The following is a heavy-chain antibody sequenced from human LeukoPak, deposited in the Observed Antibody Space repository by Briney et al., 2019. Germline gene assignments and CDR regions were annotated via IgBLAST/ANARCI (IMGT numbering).Heavy chain of an antibody. V-gene: IGHV4-39*07. J-gene: IGHJ3*02. D-gene: IGHD3-10*01. CDR1: GGSVSSSDYY. CDR3: ARVLLPDAFDI. CDR2: IYYSGST. Sequence: SETLSLTCTVSGGSVSSSDYYWDWMRQPPGKGLEWIGSIYYSGSTYYNPSLKSRVTISVDRSKNQFSLKLSSVTAADTAVYYCARVLLPDAFDIWGQGTMVTVSS.